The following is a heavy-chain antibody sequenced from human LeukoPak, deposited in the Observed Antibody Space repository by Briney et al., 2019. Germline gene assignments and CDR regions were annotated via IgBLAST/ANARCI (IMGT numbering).Heavy chain of an antibody. J-gene: IGHJ3*01. D-gene: IGHD3-22*01. Sequence: SETLSLTCTVSGGSISGYCWSWIRQSPGKGLVWIGYMYYSGSTNYNPSLKSRVTMSVDMSKNQFSLKLSSVTAADTALYYCARHFTYYYDSSGYPTDAFDLWGQGTMVTVSS. CDR3: ARHFTYYYDSSGYPTDAFDL. CDR2: MYYSGST. CDR1: GGSISGYC. V-gene: IGHV4-59*08.